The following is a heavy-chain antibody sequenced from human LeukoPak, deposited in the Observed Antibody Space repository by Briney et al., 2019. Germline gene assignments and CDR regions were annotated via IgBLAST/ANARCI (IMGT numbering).Heavy chain of an antibody. CDR1: GFTFSSSAM. Sequence: GSLRLSCAASGFTFSSSAMSWVRQPPGKGLEWIGEIYHSGSTNYNPSLKSRVTISVDKSKNQFSLKLSSVTAAGTAVYYCASLADGGFDYWGQGTLVTVSS. D-gene: IGHD4-23*01. CDR3: ASLADGGFDY. CDR2: IYHSGST. J-gene: IGHJ4*02. V-gene: IGHV4-4*02.